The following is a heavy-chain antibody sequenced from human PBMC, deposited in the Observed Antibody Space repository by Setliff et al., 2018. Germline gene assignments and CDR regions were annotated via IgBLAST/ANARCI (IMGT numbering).Heavy chain of an antibody. D-gene: IGHD3-10*01. V-gene: IGHV4-59*03. J-gene: IGHJ4*02. CDR2: AFHTGKT. Sequence: SETLSLTCTVSGVSIRGFYWTWIRQSPKRGLEWLGYAFHTGKTDYNPSLMSRVIISIDMSKNQFSLNLISVTAADTAVYYCAGSQGSGGYYSNSPYYFHYWGQGTLVTVSS. CDR1: GVSIRGFY. CDR3: AGSQGSGGYYSNSPYYFHY.